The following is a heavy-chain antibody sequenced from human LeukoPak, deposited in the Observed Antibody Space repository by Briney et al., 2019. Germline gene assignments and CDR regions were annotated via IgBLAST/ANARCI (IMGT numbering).Heavy chain of an antibody. CDR3: ARDGFRFGELVRCWFDP. CDR1: GYTFTGYY. Sequence: ASVKVSCKASGYTFTGYYMHWVRQAPGQGLEWMGWINPNSGGTNYAQKFQGRVTMTRDTSISTAYMELSRLRSDDTAVYYYARDGFRFGELVRCWFDPWGQGTLVTVSS. V-gene: IGHV1-2*02. J-gene: IGHJ5*02. CDR2: INPNSGGT. D-gene: IGHD3-10*01.